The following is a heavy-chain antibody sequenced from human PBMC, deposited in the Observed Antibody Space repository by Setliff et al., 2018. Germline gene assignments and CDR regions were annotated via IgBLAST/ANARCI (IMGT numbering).Heavy chain of an antibody. J-gene: IGHJ4*02. CDR3: ARDLGHGGDSDY. Sequence: ASVKVSCKASGGFSTHAISWVRQVPGQGLEWMGGIIPIFGTANYAQKFQGRVTITADESTSTAYMELRSLRSDDTAVYYCARDLGHGGDSDYWGQGILVTVSS. CDR1: GGFSTHA. V-gene: IGHV1-69*13. D-gene: IGHD2-21*02. CDR2: IIPIFGTA.